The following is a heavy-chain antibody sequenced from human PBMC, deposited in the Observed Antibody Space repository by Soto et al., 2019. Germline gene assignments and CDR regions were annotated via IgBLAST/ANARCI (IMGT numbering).Heavy chain of an antibody. CDR3: ARTYDILSSADETHDAFDI. Sequence: EVQLVESGGGLVQPGGSLRLSCAASGFTFSSYWMHWVRQAPGKGLVWVSRINSDGSSTSYADSVKGRFTISRDNAKNPLYLQMNSLRAEDTAVYYCARTYDILSSADETHDAFDIWGQGTMVTVSS. CDR1: GFTFSSYW. CDR2: INSDGSST. V-gene: IGHV3-74*01. D-gene: IGHD3-9*01. J-gene: IGHJ3*02.